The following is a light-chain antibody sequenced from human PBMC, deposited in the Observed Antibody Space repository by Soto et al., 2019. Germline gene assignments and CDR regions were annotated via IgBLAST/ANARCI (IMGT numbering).Light chain of an antibody. Sequence: EIVLTQSPGTLSLSPGERATLSCRASQSVSSNLAWYQQKPGQAPRLLIYGASTRATGVPSRFSGTGSETDFTLTISGLQSEDSAIYFCQQYNNWPFSFGQGTRLEI. J-gene: IGKJ5*01. CDR1: QSVSSN. CDR3: QQYNNWPFS. V-gene: IGKV3-15*01. CDR2: GAS.